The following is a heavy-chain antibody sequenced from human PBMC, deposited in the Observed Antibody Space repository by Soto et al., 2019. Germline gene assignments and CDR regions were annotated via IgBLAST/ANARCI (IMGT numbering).Heavy chain of an antibody. D-gene: IGHD6-13*01. CDR3: AKPGYSSSWYRNFDY. J-gene: IGHJ4*02. V-gene: IGHV3-23*01. CDR2: VSVSGGST. CDR1: GFTFSNYA. Sequence: GGSLRLSCAASGFTFSNYAMGWVRQAPGKGLEWVSSVSVSGGSTYYADSVKGRFTISRDNSKNTLYLQMNSLRAEDTAVYYCAKPGYSSSWYRNFDYWGQGTLVTISS.